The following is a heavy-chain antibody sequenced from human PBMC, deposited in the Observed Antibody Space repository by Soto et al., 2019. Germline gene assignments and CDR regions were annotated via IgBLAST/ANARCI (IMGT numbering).Heavy chain of an antibody. D-gene: IGHD3-10*01. Sequence: PWGSFGLSFASSGFTFSSYSMSWVRQAPGKGLEWVSGFRSGGDDDTTYYADSVRGRFTISRDNSKNTLFLQMNSLRAEDTAIYYCAKKVNSGSGSQFFDYWGQGTLVTVSS. CDR2: FRSGGDDDTT. V-gene: IGHV3-23*01. J-gene: IGHJ4*02. CDR3: AKKVNSGSGSQFFDY. CDR1: GFTFSSYS.